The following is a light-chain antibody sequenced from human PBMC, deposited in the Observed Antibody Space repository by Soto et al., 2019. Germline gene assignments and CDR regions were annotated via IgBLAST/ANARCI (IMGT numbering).Light chain of an antibody. CDR3: QQYGSSPIT. CDR2: GAS. J-gene: IGKJ5*01. CDR1: QSVRSNY. Sequence: ENVLTQSPGTLSLSPGERATLSCRASQSVRSNYVACYQQKPGQAPRLLISGASSRATGIPDRFSGSGSGTDFTLTISRLEPEDFALYYCQQYGSSPITFGQGTRLEIK. V-gene: IGKV3-20*01.